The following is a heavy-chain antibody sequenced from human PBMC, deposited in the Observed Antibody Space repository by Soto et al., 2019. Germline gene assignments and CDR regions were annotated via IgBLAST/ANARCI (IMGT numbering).Heavy chain of an antibody. V-gene: IGHV1-24*01. CDR3: ATGVDYDSSGYYWAFDI. J-gene: IGHJ3*02. CDR2: FDPEDGET. CDR1: GGTFSSYA. Sequence: GASVKVSCKASGGTFSSYAISWVRQAPGKGLEWMGGFDPEDGETIYAQKFQGRVTMTEDTSTDTAYMELSSLRSEDTAVYYCATGVDYDSSGYYWAFDIWGQGTMVTVSS. D-gene: IGHD3-22*01.